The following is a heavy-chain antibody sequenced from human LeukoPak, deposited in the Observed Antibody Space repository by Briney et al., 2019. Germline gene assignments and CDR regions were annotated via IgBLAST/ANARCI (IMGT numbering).Heavy chain of an antibody. D-gene: IGHD3-16*01. CDR2: INPDGSTT. V-gene: IGHV3-74*01. CDR3: ARDLRGSPDR. CDR1: GFTFTTFW. J-gene: IGHJ5*02. Sequence: GGSLRLSCAASGFTFTTFWMNWVRQVPGKGLVWVSLINPDGSTTTYADSVKGRFTISRDNAKNTVYLQMNSLGGEDTDIYYCARDLRGSPDRWGQGTLVTVSS.